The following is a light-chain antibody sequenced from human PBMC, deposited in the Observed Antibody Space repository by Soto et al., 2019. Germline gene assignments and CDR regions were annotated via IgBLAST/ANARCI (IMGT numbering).Light chain of an antibody. V-gene: IGLV1-40*01. CDR2: GNN. Sequence: QSVLTQPPSVSGAPGQRVTISCTGGSSNIGAGYDVHWYQQLPETAPKLLIYGNNIRPSGVPDRFSGSKSGTSASLAITGLLAEDEADYYCSSFTSSNTWVFGGGTKLTVL. CDR1: SSNIGAGYD. J-gene: IGLJ3*02. CDR3: SSFTSSNTWV.